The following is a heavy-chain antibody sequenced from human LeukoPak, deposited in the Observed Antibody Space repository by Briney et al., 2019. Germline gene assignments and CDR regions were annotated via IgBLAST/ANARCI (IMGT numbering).Heavy chain of an antibody. V-gene: IGHV1-18*01. CDR3: ARAAPYSSGYFYYFDY. J-gene: IGHJ4*02. Sequence: ASVKVSCKASGGTFSSYAISWVRQAPGQGLEWMGWISAYNGNTNYAQELQGRVTMTTDTSTSTAYMELRSLRSDDTAVYYCARAAPYSSGYFYYFDYWGQGTLVTVSS. D-gene: IGHD3-22*01. CDR2: ISAYNGNT. CDR1: GGTFSSYA.